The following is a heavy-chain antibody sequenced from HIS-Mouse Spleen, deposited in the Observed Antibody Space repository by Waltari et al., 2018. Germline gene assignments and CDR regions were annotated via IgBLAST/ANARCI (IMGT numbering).Heavy chain of an antibody. CDR1: GDSISSSSYY. J-gene: IGHJ2*01. CDR2: IYYSGST. D-gene: IGHD6-13*01. V-gene: IGHV4-39*07. CDR3: AREIPYSSSWYDWYFDL. Sequence: QLQLQESGPGLVKPSETLSLTCTVSGDSISSSSYYWGGIRQPPGKGLEWLGSIYYSGSTYYNPSLKSRVTISVDTSKNQFSLKLSSVTAADTAVYYCAREIPYSSSWYDWYFDLWGRGTLVTVSS.